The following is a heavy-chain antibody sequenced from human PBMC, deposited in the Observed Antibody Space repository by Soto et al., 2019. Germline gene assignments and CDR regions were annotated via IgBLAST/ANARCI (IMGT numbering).Heavy chain of an antibody. CDR1: GFTFSSYA. V-gene: IGHV3-30-3*01. CDR3: ARDGIGATGPFFDY. Sequence: SGGSLRLSCAASGFTFSSYAMHWVRQAPGKGLEWVAVISYDGSNKYYADSVKGRFTISRDNSKNTLYLQMNSLRAEDTAVYYCARDGIGATGPFFDYWGQGTLVTVSS. D-gene: IGHD1-26*01. CDR2: ISYDGSNK. J-gene: IGHJ4*02.